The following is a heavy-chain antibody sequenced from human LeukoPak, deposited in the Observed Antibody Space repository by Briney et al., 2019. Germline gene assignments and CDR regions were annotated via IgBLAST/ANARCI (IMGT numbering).Heavy chain of an antibody. CDR1: GFTFNSFE. CDR3: ASYYYTSGTVDP. D-gene: IGHD3-10*01. Sequence: PGGSLRLSCAASGFTFNSFEMIWVRQAPGKGLEWVSYISSRGSTMYCADSVKGRFTISRDNAKNSLYLQMNSLRAEDTAVYYCASYYYTSGTVDPWGQGTLVTVSS. J-gene: IGHJ5*02. CDR2: ISSRGSTM. V-gene: IGHV3-48*03.